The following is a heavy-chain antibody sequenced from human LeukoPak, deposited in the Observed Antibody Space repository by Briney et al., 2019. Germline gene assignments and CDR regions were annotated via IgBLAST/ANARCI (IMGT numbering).Heavy chain of an antibody. Sequence: PSETLSLTCTVSGYPIRSGYYWGWIRQPPGKGLEWIGTIYHSGSTYYNPSLKSRVTISMGTSNNQFSLRLNSATAADTAVYYCARMDSLTVAGPAGYWGQGTLVTVSS. CDR2: IYHSGST. J-gene: IGHJ4*02. V-gene: IGHV4-38-2*02. CDR3: ARMDSLTVAGPAGY. D-gene: IGHD6-19*01. CDR1: GYPIRSGYY.